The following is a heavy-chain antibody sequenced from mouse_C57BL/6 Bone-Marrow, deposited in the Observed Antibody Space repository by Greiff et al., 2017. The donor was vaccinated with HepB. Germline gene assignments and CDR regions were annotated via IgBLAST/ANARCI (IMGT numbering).Heavy chain of an antibody. Sequence: QVKLQQSGAELVRPGASVTLSCKASGYTFTDYEMHWVKQTPVHGLEWIGAIDPETGGTAYNQKFKGKAILTADKSSSTAYMELRSLTSEDSAVYYCTREGNYPLYAMDYWGQGTSVTVSS. CDR2: IDPETGGT. J-gene: IGHJ4*01. D-gene: IGHD2-1*01. CDR1: GYTFTDYE. CDR3: TREGNYPLYAMDY. V-gene: IGHV1-15*01.